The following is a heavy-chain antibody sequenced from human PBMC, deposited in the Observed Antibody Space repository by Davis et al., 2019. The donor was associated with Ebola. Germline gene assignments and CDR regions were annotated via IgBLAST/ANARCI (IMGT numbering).Heavy chain of an antibody. V-gene: IGHV4-59*08. Sequence: MPSETLSLTCNVSGGSVSAYYWSWIRQSPGKGLEWIGHTHHSGRTNFNPSLQSRVTMSVDTSKNQFSLRLRSLTAADTAVYYCARRLGGSYGFYVFDYWGQGTLVTVSS. D-gene: IGHD1-26*01. CDR2: THHSGRT. CDR3: ARRLGGSYGFYVFDY. J-gene: IGHJ4*02. CDR1: GGSVSAYY.